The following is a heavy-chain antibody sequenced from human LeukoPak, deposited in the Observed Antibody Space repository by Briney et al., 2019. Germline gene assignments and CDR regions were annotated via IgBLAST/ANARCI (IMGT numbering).Heavy chain of an antibody. V-gene: IGHV5-51*01. CDR2: IYPGDSDT. Sequence: GESLKISCKGSGYSFTSCWIGWVRQMPGKGLGWMGIIYPGDSDTRYSPSFQGQVTISADKSISTAYLQWSSLKASDTAMYYCARALKSDAFDIWGQGTMVTVPS. CDR3: ARALKSDAFDI. CDR1: GYSFTSCW. J-gene: IGHJ3*02.